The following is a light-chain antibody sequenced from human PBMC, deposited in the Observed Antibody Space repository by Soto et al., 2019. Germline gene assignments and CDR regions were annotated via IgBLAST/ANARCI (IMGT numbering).Light chain of an antibody. CDR3: QQYNSYSLP. V-gene: IGKV1-5*03. J-gene: IGKJ4*01. Sequence: IQMTQSPSTLSASVGDRVTITCWASQSISSWLAWYQQKPGKAPKLLIYKASSLESGVPSRFSGSGSGTEFTLTISSLQPDDFATYYCQQYNSYSLPFGGGTKVAIK. CDR2: KAS. CDR1: QSISSW.